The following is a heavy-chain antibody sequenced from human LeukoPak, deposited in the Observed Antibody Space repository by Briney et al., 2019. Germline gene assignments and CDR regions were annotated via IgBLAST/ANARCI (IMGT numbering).Heavy chain of an antibody. CDR1: GYTFTGYY. CDR2: INPNSGGT. CDR3: ARGVYYIAARPCWFDP. J-gene: IGHJ5*02. D-gene: IGHD6-6*01. V-gene: IGHV1-2*02. Sequence: GASVKVSCKASGYTFTGYYMHWVRQAPGQGLEWMGWINPNSGGTNYAQKFQGRVTMTRDTSISTAYMELSRLRSDDTAVYYCARGVYYIAARPCWFDPWGQEPWSPSPQ.